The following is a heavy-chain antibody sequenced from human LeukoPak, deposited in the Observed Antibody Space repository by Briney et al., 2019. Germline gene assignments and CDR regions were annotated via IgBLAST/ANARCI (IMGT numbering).Heavy chain of an antibody. J-gene: IGHJ4*02. CDR2: IKSIGNGGTI. CDR1: GFTFPNAW. Sequence: TGGSLRLSCAASGFTFPNAWVNWVRQAPGKGLEWVGHIKSIGNGGTIDYAAPVKGRFTISGDDSKNTVYLQMNSLEIEDTAVYFCNTDPGRGVRGYWGQGTLVTVSS. CDR3: NTDPGRGVRGY. V-gene: IGHV3-15*01. D-gene: IGHD3-10*01.